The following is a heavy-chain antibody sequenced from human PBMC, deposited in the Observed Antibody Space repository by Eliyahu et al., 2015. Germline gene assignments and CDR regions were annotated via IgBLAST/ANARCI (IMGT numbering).Heavy chain of an antibody. V-gene: IGHV4-59*01. CDR1: GDSIXNYY. D-gene: IGHD1-26*01. Sequence: QVQLQESGPGLVKPSETLSLXCXVXGDSIXNYYWNWVRQPPGKGLEWVGYIHHSGTTDYNPSLKSRVTISVHTSKTQFSLKLTSVTAADTAVYYCARDKELKVPYYYAMDVWGQGTTVTVSS. CDR2: IHHSGTT. CDR3: ARDKELKVPYYYAMDV. J-gene: IGHJ6*02.